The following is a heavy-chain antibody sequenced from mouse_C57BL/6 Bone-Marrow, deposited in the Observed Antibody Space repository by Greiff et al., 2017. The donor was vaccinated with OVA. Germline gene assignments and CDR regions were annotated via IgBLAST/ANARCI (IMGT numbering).Heavy chain of an antibody. CDR2: IDPSDSYT. V-gene: IGHV1-50*01. CDR3: ARPYYCSSSDYYAMDY. D-gene: IGHD1-1*01. J-gene: IGHJ4*01. CDR1: GYTFTSYW. Sequence: VQLQQPGAELVKPGASVKLSCKASGYTFTSYWMQWVKQRPGQGLEWIGEIDPSDSYTNYNQKFKGKATLTVDTSSSPAYLQLSILTSEDSAGYYYARPYYCSSSDYYAMDYWGQGTSVTVSS.